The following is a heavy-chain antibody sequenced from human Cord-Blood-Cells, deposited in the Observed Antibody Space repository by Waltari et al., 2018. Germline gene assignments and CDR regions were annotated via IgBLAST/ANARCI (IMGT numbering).Heavy chain of an antibody. CDR2: IYPGDSDT. D-gene: IGHD2-2*01. CDR3: ARGPHCSSTSCYSKPPNEYFQH. CDR1: GYSFTSYW. J-gene: IGHJ1*01. V-gene: IGHV5-51*01. Sequence: EVQLVQSGAEVKKPGESLKISCKGSGYSFTSYWIGWVRQMPGKGLEWMGIIYPGDSDTRYSPSFQGQVTISADKSISTAYLQWSSLKASDTAMYYCARGPHCSSTSCYSKPPNEYFQHWGQGTLVTVSS.